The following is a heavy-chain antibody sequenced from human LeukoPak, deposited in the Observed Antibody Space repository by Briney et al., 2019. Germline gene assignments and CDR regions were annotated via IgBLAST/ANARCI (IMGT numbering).Heavy chain of an antibody. CDR1: GFTFSSYG. CDR3: AKNPFAENMIRVRFFFDP. J-gene: IGHJ5*02. CDR2: ISYDGSNK. V-gene: IGHV3-30*18. D-gene: IGHD3-22*01. Sequence: GGSLRLSCAASGFTFSSYGMHWVRQAPGKGLEWVAVISYDGSNKYYADSVKGRFTISRDNSKNTLYLQMNSLRAEDTAVYYCAKNPFAENMIRVRFFFDPWGQGTLVTVSS.